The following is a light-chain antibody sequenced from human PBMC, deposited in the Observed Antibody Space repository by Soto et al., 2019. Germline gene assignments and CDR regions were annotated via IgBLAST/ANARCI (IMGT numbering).Light chain of an antibody. CDR3: QQRSDWQYT. CDR1: QRITSC. V-gene: IGKV3-11*01. Sequence: EVVLTQSPATLSLSPGERATLSCRASQRITSCLAWYQQRPGQAPRLLIYDATNRASGVPARFSGSRSGTDFTLTISSLQPEDFAVYFCQQRSDWQYTFGQGTKVE. J-gene: IGKJ2*01. CDR2: DAT.